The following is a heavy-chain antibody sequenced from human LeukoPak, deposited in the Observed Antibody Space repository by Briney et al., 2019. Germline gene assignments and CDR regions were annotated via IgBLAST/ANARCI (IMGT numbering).Heavy chain of an antibody. Sequence: PSETLSLTCTVSGGSISSSSYSWGWIRQPPGKGLEWIGSIYYSGSTYYNPSLKSRVTISVDTSKNQFSLKLSSVTAADTAVYYCARRHYYDSSGYYYYWGQGTLVTVSS. CDR2: IYYSGST. D-gene: IGHD3-22*01. J-gene: IGHJ4*02. V-gene: IGHV4-39*01. CDR1: GGSISSSSYS. CDR3: ARRHYYDSSGYYYY.